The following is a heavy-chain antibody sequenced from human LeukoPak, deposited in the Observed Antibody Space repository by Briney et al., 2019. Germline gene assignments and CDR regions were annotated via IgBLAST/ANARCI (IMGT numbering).Heavy chain of an antibody. Sequence: PGGSLRLSCAASGFTFSSYWMHWVRQVPGKGLVWVSRIKNDGSETNYADSVKGRFTISRDNAQNTLYLQMSSLRVDDTAVYYCASDRVNYGLDVWGQGTTVSVSS. V-gene: IGHV3-74*01. CDR3: ASDRVNYGLDV. CDR1: GFTFSSYW. CDR2: IKNDGSET. J-gene: IGHJ6*02.